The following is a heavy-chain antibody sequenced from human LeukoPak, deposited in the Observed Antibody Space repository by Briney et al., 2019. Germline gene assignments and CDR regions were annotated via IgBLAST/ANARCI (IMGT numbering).Heavy chain of an antibody. V-gene: IGHV3-21*01. Sequence: GGSLRISCAASGFTFSSYRMNWVRQAPGKGLEWVSSISSSSYIYYADSVKGRFTISRDNAKNSLYLQMNSLRAEDTAVYYCAREAAVAGSNYWGQGTLVTVSS. J-gene: IGHJ4*02. CDR1: GFTFSSYR. D-gene: IGHD6-19*01. CDR2: ISSSSYI. CDR3: AREAAVAGSNY.